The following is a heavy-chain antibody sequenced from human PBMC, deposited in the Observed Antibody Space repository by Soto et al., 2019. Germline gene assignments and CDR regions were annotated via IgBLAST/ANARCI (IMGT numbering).Heavy chain of an antibody. CDR2: ISAYNGNT. Sequence: ASVKVSCKASGYTFTSYGISWVRQAPGQGLEWMGWISAYNGNTNYAQKLQGRVTMTTDTSTNTAYMELRSLRSDDTAVYYCARDEKYCSGGSCSTGSSAFDIWGQGTMVTVSS. CDR1: GYTFTSYG. CDR3: ARDEKYCSGGSCSTGSSAFDI. D-gene: IGHD2-15*01. J-gene: IGHJ3*02. V-gene: IGHV1-18*01.